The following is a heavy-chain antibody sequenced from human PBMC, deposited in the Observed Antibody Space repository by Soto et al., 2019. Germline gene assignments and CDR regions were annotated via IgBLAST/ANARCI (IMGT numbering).Heavy chain of an antibody. D-gene: IGHD2-15*01. Sequence: QVQLVQSGAEVKKPGSSVKVSCKASGGTFSNSGISWVRQAPGRGLEWMGGIVPIFGTANYAQRFRGRATITADESTNTAYLDLSSLRSGDTAVYYCAREGGTYSLDSWGQGTLVTVS. J-gene: IGHJ4*02. CDR2: IVPIFGTA. V-gene: IGHV1-69*01. CDR3: AREGGTYSLDS. CDR1: GGTFSNSG.